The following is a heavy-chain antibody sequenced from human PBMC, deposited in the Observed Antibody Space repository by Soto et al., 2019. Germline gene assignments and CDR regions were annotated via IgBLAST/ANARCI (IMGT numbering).Heavy chain of an antibody. CDR2: ISGSGGST. V-gene: IGHV3-23*01. CDR3: AKGGQITIFGVVPQGYYFDY. D-gene: IGHD3-3*01. Sequence: EVQLLESGGGLVQPGGSLRLSCAASGFTFSSYAMSWVRQAPGKGLEWVSAISGSGGSTYYADSVKGRFTISRDNSKNTLYLQMNSLRAEDTAVYYCAKGGQITIFGVVPQGYYFDYWGQGTLVTVSS. CDR1: GFTFSSYA. J-gene: IGHJ4*02.